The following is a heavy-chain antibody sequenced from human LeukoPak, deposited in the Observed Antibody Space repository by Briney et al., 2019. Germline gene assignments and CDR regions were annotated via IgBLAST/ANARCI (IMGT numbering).Heavy chain of an antibody. CDR1: GCTFSSYC. CDR3: AREKRYSYGFGIFDY. Sequence: SETLTLTCAPAGCTFSSYCWSWIRQAPGKALEWIGYIYYTRRTSYKPSLTSRVTISVDTSKNQYTLKMSSVTAADTAIYYCAREKRYSYGFGIFDYWGQGSLVTVSS. J-gene: IGHJ4*02. V-gene: IGHV4-59*01. CDR2: IYYTRRT. D-gene: IGHD5-18*01.